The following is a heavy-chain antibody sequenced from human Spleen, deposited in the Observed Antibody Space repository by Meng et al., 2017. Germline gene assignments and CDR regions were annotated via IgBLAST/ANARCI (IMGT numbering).Heavy chain of an antibody. CDR2: INAGNGNT. CDR1: GYTFTSYA. CDR3: ARSHRPYGDSPYYFDY. Sequence: QCQVLQSGAEVKKPWASVKVSCKASGYTFTSYAMHWVRQAPGQRLEWMGWINAGNGNTKYSQKFQGRVTITRDTSASTAYMELSSLRSEDTAVYYCARSHRPYGDSPYYFDYWGQGTLVTVSS. J-gene: IGHJ4*02. V-gene: IGHV1-3*01. D-gene: IGHD4-17*01.